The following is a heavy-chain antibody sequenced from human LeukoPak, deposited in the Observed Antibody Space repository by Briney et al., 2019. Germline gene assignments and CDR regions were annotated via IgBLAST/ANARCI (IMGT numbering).Heavy chain of an antibody. Sequence: SETLSLTCTVSGYSISSGYYWGWIRQPPGKGLEWIGSIYYSGSTYYNPSLKSRVTISVDTSKNQFSLKLSSVTAADTAVYYCARADRGVIIIRGRRSKKYYFDYWGQGTLVTVSS. D-gene: IGHD3-10*01. CDR3: ARADRGVIIIRGRRSKKYYFDY. CDR1: GYSISSGYY. J-gene: IGHJ4*02. CDR2: IYYSGST. V-gene: IGHV4-38-2*02.